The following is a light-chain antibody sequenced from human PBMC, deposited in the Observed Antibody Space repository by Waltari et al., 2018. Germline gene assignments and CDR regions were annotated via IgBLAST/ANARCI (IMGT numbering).Light chain of an antibody. CDR2: ATS. Sequence: DVQMTQSPSSLSASIGDRVTITCQASQDITNYLSWYQQKPGKAPNLLIYATSNLESGVPSRFSGSGSGTLFTFTISSLQPEDIATYYCQQYDSLPLTFGPGTTVDV. J-gene: IGKJ3*01. CDR3: QQYDSLPLT. CDR1: QDITNY. V-gene: IGKV1-33*01.